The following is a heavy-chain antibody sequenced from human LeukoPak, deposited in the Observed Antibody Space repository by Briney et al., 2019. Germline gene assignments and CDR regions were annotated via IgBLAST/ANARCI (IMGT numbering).Heavy chain of an antibody. CDR2: IYYSGST. J-gene: IGHJ6*03. CDR1: GGSISSYY. Sequence: SETLSLTCTVSGGSISSYYWGWNRQPPGKGLEWIGSIYYSGSTYYNPSLKSRVTISVDTSKYQFSLKLSSVTAADTAVYYCAGKEDYDILTGEDYYYMDVWGKGTTVTVSS. CDR3: AGKEDYDILTGEDYYYMDV. D-gene: IGHD3-9*01. V-gene: IGHV4-39*01.